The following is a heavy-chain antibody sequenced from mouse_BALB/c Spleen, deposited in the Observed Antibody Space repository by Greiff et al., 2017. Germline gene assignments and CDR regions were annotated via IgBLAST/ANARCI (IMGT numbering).Heavy chain of an antibody. Sequence: VKLMESGAELARPGASVKLSCKASGYTFTSYWMQWVKQRPGQGLEWIGAIYPGDGDTRYTQKFKGKATLTADKSSSTAYMQLSSLASEDSAVYYCATATMITEGWFAYWGQGTLVTVSA. CDR2: IYPGDGDT. J-gene: IGHJ3*01. CDR1: GYTFTSYW. D-gene: IGHD2-4*01. V-gene: IGHV1-87*01. CDR3: ATATMITEGWFAY.